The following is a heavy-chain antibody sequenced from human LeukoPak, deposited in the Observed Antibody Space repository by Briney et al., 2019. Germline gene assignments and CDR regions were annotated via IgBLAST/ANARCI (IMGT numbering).Heavy chain of an antibody. CDR2: ISSSSSTI. J-gene: IGHJ6*03. CDR3: ARQTSCYPSCYYYMDV. V-gene: IGHV3-48*01. Sequence: GGSLRLSCAASGFTFSSYSMNWLRQAPGKGLEWVSYISSSSSTIYYADSVKGRFTISRDNAKNSLYAQMNSLRAQATAVYYCARQTSCYPSCYYYMDVWGKGTTVTVSS. CDR1: GFTFSSYS. D-gene: IGHD2-2*01.